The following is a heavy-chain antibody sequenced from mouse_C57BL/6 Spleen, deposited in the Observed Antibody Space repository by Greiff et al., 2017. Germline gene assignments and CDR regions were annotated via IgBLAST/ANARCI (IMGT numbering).Heavy chain of an antibody. CDR2: ISDGGSYT. D-gene: IGHD2-5*01. V-gene: IGHV5-4*01. J-gene: IGHJ2*01. CDR1: GFTFSSYA. CDR3: AREGYSNYDFDY. Sequence: EVKLVESGGGLVKPGGSLKLSCAASGFTFSSYAMSWVRQTPEKRLEWVATISDGGSYTYYPDNVKGRFTISRDNAKNNLYLQMSHLKAEDTAMYYCAREGYSNYDFDYWGQGTTLTVSS.